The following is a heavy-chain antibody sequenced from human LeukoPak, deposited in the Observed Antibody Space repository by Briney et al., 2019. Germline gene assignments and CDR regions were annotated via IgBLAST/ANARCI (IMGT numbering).Heavy chain of an antibody. J-gene: IGHJ4*02. CDR3: AREIMSSSWYLRRVFDY. Sequence: PSETLSLTCTVSGGSISSYYWSWIRQPPGKALEWIGYTYYSGSTNYNPSLKSRVTISVDTSKNQFSLKLSSVTAADTAVYYCAREIMSSSWYLRRVFDYWGQGTLVTVSS. CDR1: GGSISSYY. CDR2: TYYSGST. V-gene: IGHV4-59*01. D-gene: IGHD6-13*01.